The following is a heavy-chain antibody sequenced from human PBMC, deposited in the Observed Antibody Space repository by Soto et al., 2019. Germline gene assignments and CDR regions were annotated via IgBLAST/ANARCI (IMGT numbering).Heavy chain of an antibody. CDR2: ISSSSSYI. CDR1: GFTFSSYS. Sequence: GGSLRLSCAASGFTFSSYSMNWVRQAPGKGLEWVSSISSSSSYIYYADSVKGRFTISRDNAKNSLYLQMNSLRAEDTAVYYCARGGLAYCSGGSCYYGWYYYYGMDVWGQGTKVTVYS. V-gene: IGHV3-21*01. CDR3: ARGGLAYCSGGSCYYGWYYYYGMDV. D-gene: IGHD2-15*01. J-gene: IGHJ6*02.